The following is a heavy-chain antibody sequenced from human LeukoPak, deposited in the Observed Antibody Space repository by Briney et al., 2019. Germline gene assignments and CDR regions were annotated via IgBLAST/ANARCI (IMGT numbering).Heavy chain of an antibody. CDR1: GLTFSSYE. J-gene: IGHJ4*02. CDR2: ISSSGSTI. V-gene: IGHV3-48*03. D-gene: IGHD2-15*01. CDR3: AKSGLNRFDY. Sequence: GGSLRLSCAASGLTFSSYEMNWVRQAPGKGLEWVSYISSSGSTIYYADSVKGRFTISRDDSKNTLYLQMNSLRAEDTAVYYCAKSGLNRFDYWGQGTLVTVSS.